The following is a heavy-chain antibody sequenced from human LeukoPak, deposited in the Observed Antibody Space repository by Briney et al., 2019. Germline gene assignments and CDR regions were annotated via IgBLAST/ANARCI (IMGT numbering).Heavy chain of an antibody. Sequence: SETLFLTCTVSGGSMSPYYWSWMRQPPGKGPEYVGYIFYTGGTNYNPSLKRRVTVSLDTSKNQFSLKLSSVTATDTAVYYCARLGFCRGDNCLDDYWGQGTLVTVSS. CDR2: IFYTGGT. CDR3: ARLGFCRGDNCLDDY. CDR1: GGSMSPYY. D-gene: IGHD2-15*01. V-gene: IGHV4-59*08. J-gene: IGHJ4*02.